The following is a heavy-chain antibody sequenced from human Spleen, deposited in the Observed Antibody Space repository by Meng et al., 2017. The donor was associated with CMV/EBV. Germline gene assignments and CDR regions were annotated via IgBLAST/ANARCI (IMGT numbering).Heavy chain of an antibody. J-gene: IGHJ4*02. V-gene: IGHV1-2*02. CDR2: INPDSGGS. CDR3: ARDMADWLLHY. D-gene: IGHD3-9*01. Sequence: VQLVLSGAWVDKPWTLLKVSFKTSGFTFTDYYITWVRQAPGQGLEWMGWINPDSGGSKSAQKFQGRVTMTRDTSISTAYMELSGLRSGDTAVYYCARDMADWLLHYWGQGTLVTVSS. CDR1: GFTFTDYY.